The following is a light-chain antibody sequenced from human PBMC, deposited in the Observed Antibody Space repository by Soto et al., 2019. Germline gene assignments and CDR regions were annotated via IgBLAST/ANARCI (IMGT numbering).Light chain of an antibody. V-gene: IGLV2-14*01. J-gene: IGLJ2*01. CDR2: DVT. CDR1: SSDVGGYNY. Sequence: QSALTQPASVSGSPGQSITISCTGTSSDVGGYNYVSWYQQHPGKAPTLMIYDVTNRPSGVSNRFSGSRSGNTASLTISGLQAEDEAHYYCSSYTGSTTLVVFGGGTKLTVL. CDR3: SSYTGSTTLVV.